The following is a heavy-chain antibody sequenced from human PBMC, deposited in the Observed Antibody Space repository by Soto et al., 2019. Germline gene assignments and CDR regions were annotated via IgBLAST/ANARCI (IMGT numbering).Heavy chain of an antibody. J-gene: IGHJ6*02. V-gene: IGHV5-51*01. D-gene: IGHD6-13*01. CDR2: IYPGDSDT. CDR1: GYSFTSYW. CDR3: ARTAAAGKYYYGVDV. Sequence: GESLKISCKGSGYSFTSYWIGWVRQMPGKGLEWMGIIYPGDSDTRYSPSFQGQVTISADKSISTAYLQWSSLKASDTAIYYCARTAAAGKYYYGVDVWGQGTTVIVSS.